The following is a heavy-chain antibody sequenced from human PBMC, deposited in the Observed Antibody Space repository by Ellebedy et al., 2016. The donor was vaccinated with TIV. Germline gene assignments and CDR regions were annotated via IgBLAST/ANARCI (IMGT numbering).Heavy chain of an antibody. D-gene: IGHD3-16*02. J-gene: IGHJ4*02. CDR3: ARGLSFDY. CDR1: GGSFSGYY. V-gene: IGHV4-34*01. CDR2: INHSGST. Sequence: MPSETLSLTCAVYGGSFSGYYWSWIRQPPGKGLEWIGEINHSGSTNYNPSLKSRVTVSVDTSKNQFSLKLSSVTAADTAVYYCARGLSFDYWGQGTLVTVSS.